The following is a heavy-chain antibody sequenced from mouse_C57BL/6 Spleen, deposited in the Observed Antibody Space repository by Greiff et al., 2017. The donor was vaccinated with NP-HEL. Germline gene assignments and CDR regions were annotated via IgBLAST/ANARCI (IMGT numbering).Heavy chain of an antibody. CDR3: TTYTTVPATPSFAY. D-gene: IGHD1-1*01. CDR1: GFNIKDYY. Sequence: VHVKQSGAELVRPGASVKLSCTASGFNIKDYYMHWVKQRPEQGLEWIGRIDPEDGDTEYAPKFQGKATMTADTSSNTAYRQLSSLTSEDTAVYYCTTYTTVPATPSFAYWGQGTLVTVSA. V-gene: IGHV14-1*01. CDR2: IDPEDGDT. J-gene: IGHJ3*01.